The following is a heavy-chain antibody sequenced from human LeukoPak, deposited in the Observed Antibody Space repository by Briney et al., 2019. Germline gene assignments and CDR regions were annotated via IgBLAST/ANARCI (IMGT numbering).Heavy chain of an antibody. CDR1: GFTFATYW. CDR2: IKTDGSAQ. D-gene: IGHD1-14*01. J-gene: IGHJ3*02. CDR3: ARERPEAASAFEI. Sequence: PGGSLRLSCAGSGFTFATYWMSWVRQAPGKGLEWVANIKTDGSAQFYLESVKGRFTISRDNAKNSLFLQMNSLRGEDTALYFCARERPEAASAFEIWGQGTRVTISS. V-gene: IGHV3-7*01.